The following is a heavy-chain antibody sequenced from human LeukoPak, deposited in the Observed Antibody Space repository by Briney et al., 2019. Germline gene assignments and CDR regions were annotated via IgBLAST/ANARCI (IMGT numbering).Heavy chain of an antibody. CDR1: GFTFKSSW. J-gene: IGHJ4*02. V-gene: IGHV3-74*01. D-gene: IGHD3-16*01. CDR3: ARDWGGSGPTSHDY. CDR2: ISSDGTNT. Sequence: GRSLRLSCAASGFTFKSSWMHWVRQPPGRGPVWVSRISSDGTNTRYGDSVRGRFTVSRDNAKNTLYLQMNRLRVEDSAVYYCARDWGGSGPTSHDYWGQGTLVTVSS.